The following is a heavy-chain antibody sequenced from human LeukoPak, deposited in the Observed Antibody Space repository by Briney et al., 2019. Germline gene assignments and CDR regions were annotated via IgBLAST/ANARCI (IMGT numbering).Heavy chain of an antibody. V-gene: IGHV3-23*01. CDR3: AKDDSSDTGILVDS. J-gene: IGHJ4*02. CDR2: VTGTGSTT. D-gene: IGHD5-18*01. CDR1: GFTFSSYA. Sequence: GGSLRLSCAASGFTFSSYAMTWVRQAPGKGLKWVSTVTGTGSTTYYADSVKGRFAISRDNSKNTLYLQVNSLRAEDTAAYYCAKDDSSDTGILVDSWGQGTLVTVSS.